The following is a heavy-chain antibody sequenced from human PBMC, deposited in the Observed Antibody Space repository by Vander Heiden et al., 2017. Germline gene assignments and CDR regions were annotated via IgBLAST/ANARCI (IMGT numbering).Heavy chain of an antibody. CDR1: RFTFSSYA. CDR2: ISDSGGRT. V-gene: IGHV3-23*01. Sequence: EVQLLESGGGLVQPGGSLRLSCAVSRFTFSSYAMSWVRQAPGKGLEWVSTISDSGGRTFYAASVKCRGTISREESGNTLYLQMTSLRDEHTDIYYCAKVRDTSGYYYYYYGMDVWGQGNTVTVSS. D-gene: IGHD3-22*01. J-gene: IGHJ6*02. CDR3: AKVRDTSGYYYYYYGMDV.